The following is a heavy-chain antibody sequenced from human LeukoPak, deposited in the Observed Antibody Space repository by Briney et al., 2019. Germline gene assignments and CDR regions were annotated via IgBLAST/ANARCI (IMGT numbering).Heavy chain of an antibody. V-gene: IGHV3-23*01. J-gene: IGHJ4*02. CDR1: GFLPNTYA. CDR2: ISRGVDYT. CDR3: VTDLRAENYYARVLSGL. D-gene: IGHD2-2*01. Sequence: PRGCLRLSCTASGFLPNTYAMGWVRQAPGEGLEWVSGISRGVDYTYYADSVTGRVSISRDNLRNTLCLQIGSLKVDDTAVYYCVTDLRAENYYARVLSGLWGRGALGTVSS.